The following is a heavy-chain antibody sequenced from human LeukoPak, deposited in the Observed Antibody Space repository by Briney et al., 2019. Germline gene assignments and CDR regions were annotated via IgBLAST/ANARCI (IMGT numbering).Heavy chain of an antibody. CDR3: ATGDYGDYLGWFDP. D-gene: IGHD4-17*01. Sequence: ASVKVSCKASGYTFSSYDINWVRQAPGQGLEWMGWINPNSGGTNYAQKFQGRVTMTRDTSISTAYMELSRLRSDDTAVYYCATGDYGDYLGWFDPWGQGTLVTVSS. J-gene: IGHJ5*02. CDR1: GYTFSSYD. CDR2: INPNSGGT. V-gene: IGHV1-2*02.